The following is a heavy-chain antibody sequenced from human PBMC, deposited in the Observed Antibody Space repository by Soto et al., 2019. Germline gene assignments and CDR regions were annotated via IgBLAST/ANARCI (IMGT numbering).Heavy chain of an antibody. CDR2: LYYGRSA. V-gene: IGHV4-59*01. J-gene: IGHJ4*02. Sequence: QVQLQESGPGLVKPSETLSLTCAVSGDSISSYYCMWIRQPPGKGLQSIGYLYYGRSANYNPSLKSRVTLSVDTSTNQCSLTLSSMAAADTAVYYCALRSMAVVPEYWGQGTLVTVSS. CDR3: ALRSMAVVPEY. D-gene: IGHD3-22*01. CDR1: GDSISSYY.